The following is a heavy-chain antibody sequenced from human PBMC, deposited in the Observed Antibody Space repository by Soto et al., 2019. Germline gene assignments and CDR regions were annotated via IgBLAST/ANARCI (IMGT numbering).Heavy chain of an antibody. V-gene: IGHV3-48*03. D-gene: IGHD3-22*01. CDR2: ITTSGKTI. J-gene: IGHJ4*02. CDR3: ARDIDYYDSSGYQDY. CDR1: GFTFSSYE. Sequence: GGSLRLSCAASGFTFSSYEMNWVRQAPGKGLEWVAYITTSGKTIHYADSVKGRFTISRDNAKNPLYLQMNSLRAEDTAVYYCARDIDYYDSSGYQDYWGQGTLVTVSS.